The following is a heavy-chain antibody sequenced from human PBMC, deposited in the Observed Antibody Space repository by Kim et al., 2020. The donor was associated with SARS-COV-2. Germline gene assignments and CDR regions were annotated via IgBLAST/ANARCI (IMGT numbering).Heavy chain of an antibody. V-gene: IGHV3-30*18. D-gene: IGHD3-3*01. Sequence: GGSLRLSCAASGFTFSTYGMHWVRQAPGKGLEWVAVISYDGSNKYYADSVKGRFTISRDNSKNTLYLQMNSLRAEDTAVYYCAKGSIRMFGLALSGHWFDTWGPGTLFTVSS. CDR3: AKGSIRMFGLALSGHWFDT. CDR1: GFTFSTYG. J-gene: IGHJ5*01. CDR2: ISYDGSNK.